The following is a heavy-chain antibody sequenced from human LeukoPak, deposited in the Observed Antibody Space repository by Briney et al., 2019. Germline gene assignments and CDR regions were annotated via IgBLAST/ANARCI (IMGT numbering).Heavy chain of an antibody. CDR2: INTNTGNP. Sequence: ASVKVSCKASGYTFTSYAMNWVRQAPGQGLEGMGWINTNTGNPTYAQGFTGRFVFSLDTSVSTAYLQISSLKPEDTAVYYCATGGYCGGGSCRNFDYWGQGTLVSVSS. CDR1: GYTFTSYA. CDR3: ATGGYCGGGSCRNFDY. J-gene: IGHJ4*02. V-gene: IGHV7-4-1*02. D-gene: IGHD2-15*01.